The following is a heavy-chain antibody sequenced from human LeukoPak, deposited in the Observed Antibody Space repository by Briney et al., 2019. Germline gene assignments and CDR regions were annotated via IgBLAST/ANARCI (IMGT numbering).Heavy chain of an antibody. CDR2: IREDGGHT. CDR1: GFTFTNHW. V-gene: IGHV3-7*01. J-gene: IGHJ4*02. CDR3: ARETSPFDY. Sequence: PGGSLRLSCVTSGFTFTNHWMSWVRQAPGKGLEWVANIREDGGHTNYVDSVKGRFTISRDNAKDSLYLQMNSLRAEDTAVYYCARETSPFDYWGLGTLVTVSS.